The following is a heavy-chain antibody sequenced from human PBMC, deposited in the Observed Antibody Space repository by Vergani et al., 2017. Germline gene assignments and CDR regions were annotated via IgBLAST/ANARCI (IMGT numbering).Heavy chain of an antibody. Sequence: QLQLQESGPGLVKPSETLSLTCTVSGGSISSSSYYWGWIRQPPGKGLEWTGSIYYSGSTYYNPSLKSRVTISVDTSKNQFSLKLSSVTAADTAVYYCARHLAYCGGDCYPYYYGMDVWGQGTTVTVSS. CDR1: GGSISSSSYY. CDR2: IYYSGST. CDR3: ARHLAYCGGDCYPYYYGMDV. D-gene: IGHD2-21*02. V-gene: IGHV4-39*01. J-gene: IGHJ6*02.